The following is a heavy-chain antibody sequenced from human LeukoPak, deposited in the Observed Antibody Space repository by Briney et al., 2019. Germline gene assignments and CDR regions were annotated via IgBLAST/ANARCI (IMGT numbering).Heavy chain of an antibody. D-gene: IGHD3-22*01. V-gene: IGHV1-69*01. Sequence: GSSVKVSCKASGGTFISYAISWVRQAPGQGLEWMGGIIPIFGTANYAQKFQGRVTITSDEYTSTAYMELSSLRSEDTAVYYCARDPRKYYDSSGYHIDAFDIWGQGTMVTVSS. CDR3: ARDPRKYYDSSGYHIDAFDI. J-gene: IGHJ3*02. CDR1: GGTFISYA. CDR2: IIPIFGTA.